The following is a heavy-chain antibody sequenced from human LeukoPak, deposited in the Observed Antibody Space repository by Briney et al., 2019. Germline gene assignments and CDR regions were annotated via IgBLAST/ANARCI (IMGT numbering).Heavy chain of an antibody. CDR1: RFTFSSYW. CDR3: ARRIQGMAPYYFDY. J-gene: IGHJ4*02. CDR2: INSDWGST. D-gene: IGHD5-24*01. V-gene: IGHV3-74*01. Sequence: GGSLRLSCTASRFTFSSYWMHWVRQSPGKGLVCVSRINSDWGSTSYADSVKGRFTISRDNAKNTLYLQMNSLRAEDTAVYYCARRIQGMAPYYFDYWGQGTLVTVSS.